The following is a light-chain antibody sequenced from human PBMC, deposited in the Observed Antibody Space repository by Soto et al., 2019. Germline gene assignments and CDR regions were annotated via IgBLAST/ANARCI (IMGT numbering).Light chain of an antibody. Sequence: DIVMTQSPLSLPVTPGEPASISCRSSQSLLHSNGYNYLAWYQQKPGKAPKLLIFDASTLQSGVPSRFSGSGSGTEFTLTISSLQSEDFAVYYCQQYNSYSLTFGGGTKVDIK. J-gene: IGKJ4*01. V-gene: IGKV2-28*01. CDR2: DAS. CDR3: QQYNSYSLT. CDR1: QSLLHSNGYNY.